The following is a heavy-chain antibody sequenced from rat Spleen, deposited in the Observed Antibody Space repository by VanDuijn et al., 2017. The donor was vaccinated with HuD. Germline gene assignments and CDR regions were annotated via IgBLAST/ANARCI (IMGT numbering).Heavy chain of an antibody. CDR2: LSYDGTTT. CDR3: ARRHFGYTDYFDY. J-gene: IGHJ2*01. Sequence: EVQLVESGGGLVQPGRSLKLSCAASGFTFSNYGMAWVRQAPTKGLEWVATLSYDGTTTYYRDFVKGRFTISRDVAKSTLFLQMDSLRSEDTATYYCARRHFGYTDYFDYWGQGVMVTVSS. D-gene: IGHD1-4*01. V-gene: IGHV5-29*01. CDR1: GFTFSNYG.